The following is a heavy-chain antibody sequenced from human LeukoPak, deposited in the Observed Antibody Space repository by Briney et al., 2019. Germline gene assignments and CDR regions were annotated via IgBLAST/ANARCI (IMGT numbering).Heavy chain of an antibody. CDR2: IYTSGST. Sequence: PSETLSLTCTVSGGSISSYYWSWIRQPAGKGLEWIGRIYTSGSTNYNPSLKSRVTISVDTSKNQFSLKLSSVTAADTAVYYCARAPEYSSGYSDAFDIWGQGTMVTVSS. CDR3: ARAPEYSSGYSDAFDI. CDR1: GGSISSYY. J-gene: IGHJ3*02. D-gene: IGHD3-22*01. V-gene: IGHV4-4*07.